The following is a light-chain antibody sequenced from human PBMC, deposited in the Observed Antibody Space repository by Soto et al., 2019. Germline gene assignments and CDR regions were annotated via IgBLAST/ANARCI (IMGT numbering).Light chain of an antibody. J-gene: IGKJ5*01. CDR1: QTISSW. V-gene: IGKV1-5*01. CDR2: DAS. CDR3: QQYHTSSIT. Sequence: DIQMTQSPSTLSASVGDRVTTTCRASQTISSWLAWYQQKPGKAPNLLIYDASTLGRGVPSRFSGTGSGTEFTLTIDRLQPDDFATYYCQQYHTSSITFGQGTRLEIK.